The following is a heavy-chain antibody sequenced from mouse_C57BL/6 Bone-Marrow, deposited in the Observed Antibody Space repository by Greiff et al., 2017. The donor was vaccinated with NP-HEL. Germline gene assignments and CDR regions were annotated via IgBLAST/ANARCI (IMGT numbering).Heavy chain of an antibody. CDR1: GYSITSGYY. V-gene: IGHV3-6*01. D-gene: IGHD1-1*01. CDR3: ARRAITTVVDYAMDY. Sequence: EVQLVESGPGLVKPSQSLSLTCSVTGYSITSGYYWNWIRQFPGNKLEWMGYISYDGSNNYNPSLKNRISITRDTSKNQFFLKLNSVTTEDTATYYCARRAITTVVDYAMDYWGQGTSVTVSS. J-gene: IGHJ4*01. CDR2: ISYDGSN.